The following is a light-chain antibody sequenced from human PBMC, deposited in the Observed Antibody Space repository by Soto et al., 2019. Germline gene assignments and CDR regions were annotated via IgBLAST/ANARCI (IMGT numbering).Light chain of an antibody. CDR2: DVS. CDR1: SSDVGGYNY. CDR3: CSYAGSYIWV. Sequence: QLVLTQPRSVSGSPGQSVTISCTGTSSDVGGYNYVSWYQQHPGKAPKLMIYDVSKRPSGVPDRLSGSKSGNTASLTISGLQAEDEADYYCCSYAGSYIWVFGGGTKLTVL. V-gene: IGLV2-11*01. J-gene: IGLJ3*02.